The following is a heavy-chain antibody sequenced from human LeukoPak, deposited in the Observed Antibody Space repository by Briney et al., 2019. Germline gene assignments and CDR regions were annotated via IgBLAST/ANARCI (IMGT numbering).Heavy chain of an antibody. CDR3: AKDRGYCSGGSCSSFDY. Sequence: GGSLRLSCAASGFTFDDYAMHWVRQAPGKGLEWVSTISWNSGSIGYADSVKGRFTISRDNAKNSLYLQMNSLRAEDTALYYCAKDRGYCSGGSCSSFDYWGQGTLVTVSS. V-gene: IGHV3-9*01. J-gene: IGHJ4*02. CDR2: ISWNSGSI. D-gene: IGHD2-15*01. CDR1: GFTFDDYA.